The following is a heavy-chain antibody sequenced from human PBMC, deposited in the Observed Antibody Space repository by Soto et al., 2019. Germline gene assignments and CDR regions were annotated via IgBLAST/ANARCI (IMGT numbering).Heavy chain of an antibody. CDR1: VYSFTDYH. CDR2: INPKSGGT. J-gene: IGHJ6*02. V-gene: IGHV1-2*04. Sequence: SSVKVSCKASVYSFTDYHIHWVRHAPVQVLDFLGRINPKSGGTSTAQKFQGWVTMTTDTSISTASMELTRLTSDDTAIYYCARGDSTDCSNGVCSFFYNHDMDVWGQGTTVTVSS. D-gene: IGHD2-8*01. CDR3: ARGDSTDCSNGVCSFFYNHDMDV.